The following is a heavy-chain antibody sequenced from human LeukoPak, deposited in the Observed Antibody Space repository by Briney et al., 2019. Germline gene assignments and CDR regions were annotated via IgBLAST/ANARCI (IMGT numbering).Heavy chain of an antibody. V-gene: IGHV3-48*02. J-gene: IGHJ4*02. D-gene: IGHD1-7*01. Sequence: PGGSLRLSCAASGFTFNSYSMDWVRQAPGKGLEWVSYISGSSIIIYYADSVKGRFSISRDNAKNSLYLQMNSLRDEDTAVYYCARDVTRTTDIDYWGQGTLVTVSS. CDR2: ISGSSIII. CDR1: GFTFNSYS. CDR3: ARDVTRTTDIDY.